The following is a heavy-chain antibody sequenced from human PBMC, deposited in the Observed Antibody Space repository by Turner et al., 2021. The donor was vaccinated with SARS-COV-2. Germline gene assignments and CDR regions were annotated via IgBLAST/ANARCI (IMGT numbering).Heavy chain of an antibody. CDR1: GGSFSGYY. D-gene: IGHD3-10*01. Sequence: QVQLQQWGAGLLKPSETLSLTCAVYGGSFSGYYWSWVRQPPGQGLEWIGEIIHIGSTNYNPSLKSRVTISVDTSKNQFSLKLSSVTAADTAVYYCARAVWVRGVRMDVWGKGTTVTVSS. CDR2: IIHIGST. CDR3: ARAVWVRGVRMDV. J-gene: IGHJ6*04. V-gene: IGHV4-34*12.